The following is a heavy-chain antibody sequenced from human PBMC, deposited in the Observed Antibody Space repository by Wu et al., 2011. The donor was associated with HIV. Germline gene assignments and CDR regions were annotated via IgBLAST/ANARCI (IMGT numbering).Heavy chain of an antibody. V-gene: IGHV1-2*02. CDR2: INPHSGGT. Sequence: QLVQSGAEVKKPGASVKVSCKASGYTFTGYYMHWVRQAPGQGLEWMGWINPHSGGTNYAQKFQGRVTMTRDTSISTAYMDLSRLKSDDTAVYYCARDPYTTSFYYYYYMDVWGKGTTVTVSS. D-gene: IGHD6-6*01. J-gene: IGHJ6*03. CDR1: GYTFTGYY. CDR3: ARDPYTTSFYYYYYMDV.